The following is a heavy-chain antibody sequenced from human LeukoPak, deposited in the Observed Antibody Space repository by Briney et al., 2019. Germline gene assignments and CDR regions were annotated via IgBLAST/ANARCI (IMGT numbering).Heavy chain of an antibody. V-gene: IGHV3-23*01. J-gene: IGHJ5*02. CDR3: AKDPSSGGGWFDP. Sequence: GGSLRLSCAASGFTFSSYAMHWVRQAPGKGLEWVSTISGSGHHTYYADSVKGRFTVSRDNSKNTLYLQMNSLTVEDTAMFYCAKDPSSGGGWFDPWGQGTLVAVSS. D-gene: IGHD6-25*01. CDR2: ISGSGHHT. CDR1: GFTFSSYA.